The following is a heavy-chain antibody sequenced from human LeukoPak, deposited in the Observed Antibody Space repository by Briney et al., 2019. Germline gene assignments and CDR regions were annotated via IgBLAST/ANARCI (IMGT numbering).Heavy chain of an antibody. CDR1: GFTFSSYA. CDR2: ISYDGSNK. J-gene: IGHJ4*02. CDR3: ARDPRIQLWFPLFDY. D-gene: IGHD5-18*01. Sequence: GRSLRLSCAASGFTFSSYAMHWVRQAPGKGLEWVAVISYDGSNKYYADSVKGRFTTSRDNSKNTLYLQMNSLRAEDTAVYYCARDPRIQLWFPLFDYWGQGTLVTVSS. V-gene: IGHV3-30-3*01.